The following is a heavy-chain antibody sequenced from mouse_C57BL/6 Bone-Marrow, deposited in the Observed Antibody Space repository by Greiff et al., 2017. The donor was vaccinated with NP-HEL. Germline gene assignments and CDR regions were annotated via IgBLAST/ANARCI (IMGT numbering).Heavy chain of an antibody. CDR1: GYTFTSYW. CDR3: ARSRRDGPSWFAY. D-gene: IGHD2-3*01. J-gene: IGHJ3*01. Sequence: QVQLQQPGAELVKPGASVKLSCKASGYTFTSYWMHWVKQRPGQGLEWIGMIHPNSGSTNYNEKFKSKATLTVDKSSSTAYMQLSSLTSEDSAVYYCARSRRDGPSWFAYWGQGTLVTVSA. CDR2: IHPNSGST. V-gene: IGHV1-64*01.